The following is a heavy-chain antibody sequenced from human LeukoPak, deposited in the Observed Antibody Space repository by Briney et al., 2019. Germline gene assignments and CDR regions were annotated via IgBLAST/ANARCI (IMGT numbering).Heavy chain of an antibody. CDR1: GGSFSGYY. V-gene: IGHV4-34*01. CDR2: INHRGST. Sequence: SETLSLTCAVYGGSFSGYYWSWIRQPPGKGLEWIGEINHRGSTNYNPSLKSRVTISVDTSKNQFSLKLSSVTAADTAVYYCARGFRPGPRFGELYYWGQGTLVTVSP. D-gene: IGHD3-10*01. J-gene: IGHJ4*02. CDR3: ARGFRPGPRFGELYY.